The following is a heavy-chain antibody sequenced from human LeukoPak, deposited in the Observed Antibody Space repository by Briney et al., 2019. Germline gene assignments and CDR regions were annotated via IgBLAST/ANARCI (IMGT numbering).Heavy chain of an antibody. Sequence: SETLSLTCTVSGASISSFSWNWIRQPAGKGLEWIGRIYASGTTNYNPSLKSRVTMSVDTSENQFSLKMISVTAADTAIYYCARDYYDSSGHYPFDYWGQGTLVTVSS. D-gene: IGHD3-22*01. J-gene: IGHJ4*02. CDR1: GASISSFS. CDR3: ARDYYDSSGHYPFDY. V-gene: IGHV4-4*07. CDR2: IYASGTT.